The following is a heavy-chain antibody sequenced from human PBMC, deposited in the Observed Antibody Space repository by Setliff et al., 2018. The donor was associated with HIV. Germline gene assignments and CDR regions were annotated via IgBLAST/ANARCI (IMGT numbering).Heavy chain of an antibody. CDR3: ARSGFGYYYYFMDV. CDR2: IDTSEST. J-gene: IGHJ6*03. CDR1: GGSISSYY. V-gene: IGHV4-4*07. D-gene: IGHD3-10*01. Sequence: SETLSLTCTVYGGSISSYYWNWIRQSAGKGLEWIGRIDTSESTNYTPSLKSRLTMSVDTSNHQFSLKLRSVTAADTAVYYCARSGFGYYYYFMDVWGKGTTVTVSS.